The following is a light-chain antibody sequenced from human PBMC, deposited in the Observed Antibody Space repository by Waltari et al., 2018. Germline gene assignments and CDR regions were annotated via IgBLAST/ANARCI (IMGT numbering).Light chain of an antibody. CDR3: SSYAGNDNFEV. J-gene: IGLJ3*02. CDR2: EVR. Sequence: QSALTQPPSASGSPGQSVTISCTGTSSDVXXYNYVYRYQQHPGKAPKLSIYEVRKRPSVVPDRFSGSKSGNTASLTVSGLQAEDEADYYCSSYAGNDNFEVFGGGTKLTVL. V-gene: IGLV2-8*01. CDR1: SSDVXXYNY.